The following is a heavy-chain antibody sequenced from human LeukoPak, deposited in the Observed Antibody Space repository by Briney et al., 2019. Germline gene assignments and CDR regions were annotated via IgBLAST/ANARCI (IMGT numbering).Heavy chain of an antibody. Sequence: KPGGSLRLSCAASGFTFSNAWMSWVRQAPGKGLEWVGRIKSKTDGGTTDYAAPVKGRFTISRDDSKNTLYLQMNSLKTEDTAVYYCTTDPSPPYYYGSVGYWGQGTLVTVSS. CDR1: GFTFSNAW. D-gene: IGHD3-10*01. J-gene: IGHJ4*02. V-gene: IGHV3-15*01. CDR2: IKSKTDGGTT. CDR3: TTDPSPPYYYGSVGY.